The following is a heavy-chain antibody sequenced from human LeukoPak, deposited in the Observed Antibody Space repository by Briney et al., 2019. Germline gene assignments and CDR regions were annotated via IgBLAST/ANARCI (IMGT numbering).Heavy chain of an antibody. D-gene: IGHD3-10*01. CDR3: AKDMVRGVIYAFDI. CDR1: GFTLDDYA. J-gene: IGHJ3*02. Sequence: GGSLRLSCAASGFTLDDYAMHWVRQAPGKGLEWVSGINWNSGNIGYADSVKGRFTISRDNAKNSLYLQMDSLRAEDADLYDCAKDMVRGVIYAFDIWGQGTMVTVSS. V-gene: IGHV3-9*01. CDR2: INWNSGNI.